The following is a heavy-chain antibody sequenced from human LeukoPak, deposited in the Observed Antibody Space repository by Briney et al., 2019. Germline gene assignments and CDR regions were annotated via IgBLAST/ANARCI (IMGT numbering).Heavy chain of an antibody. CDR2: IDTDGIST. CDR1: GFTFSTYW. Sequence: GGSLRLSCAASGFTFSTYWMHWVRHAPGKGLVWVSRIDTDGISTAYADSVKGRFTISRDNAKNTVYLQMNSLRGEDTAVYYCVGSSGWPKYWGQGTLVAVSA. J-gene: IGHJ4*02. D-gene: IGHD6-19*01. CDR3: VGSSGWPKY. V-gene: IGHV3-74*01.